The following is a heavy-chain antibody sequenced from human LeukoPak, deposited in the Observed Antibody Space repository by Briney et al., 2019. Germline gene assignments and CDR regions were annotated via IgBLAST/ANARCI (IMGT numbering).Heavy chain of an antibody. CDR2: IYSGGST. Sequence: PGGSLRLSCVVSGFIASSNYMSWVRQAPGKGLEWISLIYSGGSTYYAGSVMGRFTISRDSSKTTLFLQMNSLRAEDTAVYYCATGGRSGVALEQWGQGTLVTVSS. CDR3: ATGGRSGVALEQ. V-gene: IGHV3-53*01. CDR1: GFIASSNY. J-gene: IGHJ4*02. D-gene: IGHD3-3*01.